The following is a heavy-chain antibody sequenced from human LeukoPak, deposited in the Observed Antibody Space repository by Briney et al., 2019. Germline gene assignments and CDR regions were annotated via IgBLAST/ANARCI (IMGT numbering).Heavy chain of an antibody. Sequence: GGSLRLSCAASGFTVSSNYMSWVRQAPGKGLEWVSVIYSGGSTYYADSVKGRFTISRDNSKSTLYLQINSLRAEDTAVYYCAKDPFHWGTIYFDYWGQGTLVTVSS. CDR3: AKDPFHWGTIYFDY. CDR1: GFTVSSNY. V-gene: IGHV3-53*01. CDR2: IYSGGST. D-gene: IGHD7-27*01. J-gene: IGHJ4*02.